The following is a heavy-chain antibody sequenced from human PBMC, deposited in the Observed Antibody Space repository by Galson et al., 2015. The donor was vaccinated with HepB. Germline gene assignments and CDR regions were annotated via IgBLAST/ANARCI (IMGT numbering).Heavy chain of an antibody. CDR1: GGTFSSYT. CDR2: ITPIVGAA. CDR3: VRDGHYETVTGNTLSRWFDP. D-gene: IGHD3-9*01. Sequence: SVKVSCKASGGTFSSYTFSWVRQAPGQGLEWVGRITPIVGAAKTAQKFQGRATITADRSTSTVDMELTSLRSEDTAVYYCVRDGHYETVTGNTLSRWFDPWGQGTLVTVSS. J-gene: IGHJ5*02. V-gene: IGHV1-69*08.